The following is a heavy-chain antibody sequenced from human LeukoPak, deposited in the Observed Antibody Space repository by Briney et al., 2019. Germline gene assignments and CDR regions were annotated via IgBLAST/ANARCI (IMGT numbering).Heavy chain of an antibody. D-gene: IGHD3-10*01. CDR3: ARGPPYYGPNYYYYYYMDV. V-gene: IGHV1-46*01. J-gene: IGHJ6*03. CDR1: GYTFTSYY. Sequence: ASVKVSCKASGYTFTSYYMHWVRQAPGQGLEWMGIINPSGGSTSYAQKFQGRVTMTRDMSTSTVYMELSSLRSEDMAVYYCARGPPYYGPNYYYYYYMDVWGKGTTVTVSS. CDR2: INPSGGST.